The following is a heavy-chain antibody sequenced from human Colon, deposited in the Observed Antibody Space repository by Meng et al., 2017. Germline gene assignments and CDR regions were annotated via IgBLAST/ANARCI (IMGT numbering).Heavy chain of an antibody. CDR1: GFTFSSYW. D-gene: IGHD6-13*01. CDR2: ISSSSSYI. V-gene: IGHV3-21*01. CDR3: ARETHLIAAAGTVCELFDY. J-gene: IGHJ4*02. Sequence: GESLKISCAASGFTFSSYWMHWVRQVPGKGLVWVSSISSSSSYIYYADSVKGRFTISRDNAKNSLYLQMNSLRAEDTAVYYCARETHLIAAAGTVCELFDYWGQGTLVTVSS.